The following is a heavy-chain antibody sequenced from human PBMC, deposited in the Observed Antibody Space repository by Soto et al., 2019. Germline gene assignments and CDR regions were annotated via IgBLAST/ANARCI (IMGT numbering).Heavy chain of an antibody. Sequence: GESLKISCQVSGYIFTSYWIGWVRQMPGKGLEWMGIIYPGDSDTRYSPSFQGQVTISADMSSSTAYLQWSGLKASDTAIYYCARHGWGGHNPIFLYAFDFWGQGTTVTVSS. CDR3: ARHGWGGHNPIFLYAFDF. J-gene: IGHJ3*01. D-gene: IGHD3-16*01. V-gene: IGHV5-51*01. CDR1: GYIFTSYW. CDR2: IYPGDSDT.